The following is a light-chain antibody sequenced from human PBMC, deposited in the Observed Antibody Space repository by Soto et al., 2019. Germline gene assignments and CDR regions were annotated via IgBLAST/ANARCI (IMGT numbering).Light chain of an antibody. CDR3: QHYGNSVT. CDR1: QSVSSY. V-gene: IGKV3-20*01. Sequence: EVVLTQSPGTLSLSPGERATLSCRASQSVSSYLAWYQQKPGQAPRLLIYTASTRTFDVPDRFSGSGSGTDFTLTITRLQPEDFAVYYCQHYGNSVTFGGGTKVDIK. J-gene: IGKJ4*01. CDR2: TAS.